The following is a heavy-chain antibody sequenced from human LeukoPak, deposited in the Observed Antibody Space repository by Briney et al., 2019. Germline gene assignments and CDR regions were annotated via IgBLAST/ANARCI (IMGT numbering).Heavy chain of an antibody. V-gene: IGHV4-31*03. CDR3: ARVSSWRFYFDY. CDR1: GGSISSGGYY. J-gene: IGHJ4*02. D-gene: IGHD6-13*01. Sequence: SETLSLTCTVSGGSISSGGYYWSWIRQHPGKGLEWIGYIYYSGSTYYNPSLKSRVTISVDTSKNQFSLKLGSVTAADTAVYYCARVSSWRFYFDYWGQGTLVTVSS. CDR2: IYYSGST.